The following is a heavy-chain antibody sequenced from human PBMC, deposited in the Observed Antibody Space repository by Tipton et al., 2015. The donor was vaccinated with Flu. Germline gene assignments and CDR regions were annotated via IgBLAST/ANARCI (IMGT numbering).Heavy chain of an antibody. CDR3: ARTSGIGVIFPFDY. CDR2: IYYDGST. J-gene: IGHJ4*02. CDR1: GGSINSNSYY. D-gene: IGHD3-3*01. Sequence: TLSLTCTVSGGSINSNSYYWAWVRQPPGKGLEWVGSIYYDGSTYHNPSLKSRVTMSVDMSKNQFSLKLSSVTAADTAVYYCARTSGIGVIFPFDYWGQGTLVTVSS. V-gene: IGHV4-39*01.